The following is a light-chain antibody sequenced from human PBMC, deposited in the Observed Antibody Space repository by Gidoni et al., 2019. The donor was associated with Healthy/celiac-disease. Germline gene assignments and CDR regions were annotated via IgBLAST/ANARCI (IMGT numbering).Light chain of an antibody. Sequence: DIVMTQSPDSLAVSLGERATINCKSSQSVLNISNNKNYLAWYQQKPGQPPKLLIYWASTRESGVPDRFSGSGSGTDFTLTISRLQAEDVAVYYCQQYYSTPQTFGQGTKVEIK. V-gene: IGKV4-1*01. CDR1: QSVLNISNNKNY. CDR2: WAS. J-gene: IGKJ1*01. CDR3: QQYYSTPQT.